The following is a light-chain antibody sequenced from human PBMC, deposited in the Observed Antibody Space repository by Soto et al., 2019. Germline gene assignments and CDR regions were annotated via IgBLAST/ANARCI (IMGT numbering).Light chain of an antibody. V-gene: IGKV1-5*03. Sequence: DIQMTQSPSTLSASVGDRVTITCRARQNIVNWLAWYQQKPGKAPNLLIYKTSTLQRGVPSRFSGSGSGTEFTLTISSLQPDDFATYYCQQYARNPLTFGGGTKVDIK. CDR1: QNIVNW. J-gene: IGKJ4*01. CDR2: KTS. CDR3: QQYARNPLT.